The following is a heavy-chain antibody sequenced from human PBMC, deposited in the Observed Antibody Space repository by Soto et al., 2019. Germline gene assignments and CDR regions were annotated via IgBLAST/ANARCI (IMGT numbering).Heavy chain of an antibody. J-gene: IGHJ6*02. CDR2: ISAYNGNT. CDR3: ARVLQLVGYFHYHLAV. V-gene: IGHV1-18*01. D-gene: IGHD6-6*01. Sequence: RASVKVSCKASGYTFTNYGITWVRQAPGQGLEWMGWISAYNGNTHYTQRLQGRVTMTTDTSTSTAYMELRGLRSDDTAVYYCARVLQLVGYFHYHLAVCGQGSSVPGSS. CDR1: GYTFTNYG.